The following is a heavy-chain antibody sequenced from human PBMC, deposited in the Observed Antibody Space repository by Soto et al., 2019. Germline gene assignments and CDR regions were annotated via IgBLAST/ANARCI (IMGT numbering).Heavy chain of an antibody. V-gene: IGHV3-11*01. CDR2: ISSSGSTI. Sequence: GSLRLSCAASGFTFSDYYMSWIRQAPGKGLEWVSYISSSGSTIYYADSVKGRFTISRDNAKNALYLQMNRLRAEDTAVYYCAREGYTIFGLALSSTNYYYGMDVWGQGTTVTVS. CDR1: GFTFSDYY. J-gene: IGHJ6*02. CDR3: AREGYTIFGLALSSTNYYYGMDV. D-gene: IGHD3-3*01.